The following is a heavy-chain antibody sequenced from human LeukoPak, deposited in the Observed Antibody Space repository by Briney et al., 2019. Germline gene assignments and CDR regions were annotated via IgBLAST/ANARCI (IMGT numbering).Heavy chain of an antibody. CDR2: ISYDGSKK. CDR1: GCTFSRYA. Sequence: PGGALXLSCAASGCTFSRYAMHGVGQARGKGLEGVAVISYDGSKKYYADGVKGGLTISRDNYKNTLYVQMNRLRAEDTAVYYCARPYGSGSYYDYYFDSSGPGTLVTLSS. J-gene: IGHJ4*02. D-gene: IGHD3-10*01. CDR3: ARPYGSGSYYDYYFDS. V-gene: IGHV3-30-3*01.